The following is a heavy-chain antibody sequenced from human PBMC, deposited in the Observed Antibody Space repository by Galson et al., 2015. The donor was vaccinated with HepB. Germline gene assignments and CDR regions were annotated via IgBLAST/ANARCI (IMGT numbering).Heavy chain of an antibody. J-gene: IGHJ4*02. V-gene: IGHV3-30-3*02. D-gene: IGHD5-24*01. Sequence: SLRLSCAASGFTFSNYAFHWVRQAPGKGLEWVALISYDGINKYYADSLKGRFTISRDKSKNTLFLQMNNMRGEDTALYYCASRETRAMTTMPFDYWGQGTLVTVSS. CDR1: GFTFSNYA. CDR3: ASRETRAMTTMPFDY. CDR2: ISYDGINK.